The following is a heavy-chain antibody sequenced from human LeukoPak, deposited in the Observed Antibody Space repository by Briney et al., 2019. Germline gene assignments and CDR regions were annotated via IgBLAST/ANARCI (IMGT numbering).Heavy chain of an antibody. J-gene: IGHJ3*02. CDR2: IHTSGST. V-gene: IGHV4-61*02. D-gene: IGHD3-22*01. CDR3: ARDFKYDYDTSGNDAFDI. CDR1: GGSISSGSYY. Sequence: SETLSLTCTVSGGSISSGSYYWSWIRQPAGKGLEWIGRIHTSGSTNYSPSLKTRVTISIDTFKNQFSLKLSSVTAAETAVYYCARDFKYDYDTSGNDAFDIWGQGTMVTVSS.